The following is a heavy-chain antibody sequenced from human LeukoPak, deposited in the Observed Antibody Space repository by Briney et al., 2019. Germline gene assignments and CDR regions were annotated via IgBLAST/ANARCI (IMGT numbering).Heavy chain of an antibody. Sequence: SETLSLTCTVSGGSISSYYWSWIRQPPGKGLEWIGYIYYSGSTNYNPPLKSRVTISVDTSKNQFSLKLSSVTAADTAVYYCAREAYYDILTGQNWFDPWGQGTLVTVSS. CDR2: IYYSGST. CDR1: GGSISSYY. J-gene: IGHJ5*02. V-gene: IGHV4-59*01. D-gene: IGHD3-9*01. CDR3: AREAYYDILTGQNWFDP.